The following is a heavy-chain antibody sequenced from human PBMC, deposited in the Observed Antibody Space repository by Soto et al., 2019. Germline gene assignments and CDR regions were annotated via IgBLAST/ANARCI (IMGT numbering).Heavy chain of an antibody. J-gene: IGHJ6*02. CDR2: ISGTSHDT. Sequence: QVQLVESGGGLVKPGGSRRLSCAASGFTFSNFYMSWVRQAPGKGLEWVSYISGTSHDTNYADSVKGRFTISRDNAKNSLHLQMHSLRAEDTALYYCARSGGTCYSAGCYYYAMDVWGQGTTVTVSS. D-gene: IGHD2-15*01. CDR1: GFTFSNFY. CDR3: ARSGGTCYSAGCYYYAMDV. V-gene: IGHV3-11*05.